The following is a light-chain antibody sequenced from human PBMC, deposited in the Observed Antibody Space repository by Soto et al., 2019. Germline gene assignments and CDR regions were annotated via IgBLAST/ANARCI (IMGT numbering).Light chain of an antibody. V-gene: IGKV1-5*01. CDR3: QQYNSYSIT. CDR2: DAS. Sequence: DIQMTQSPSTLSASVGDRVTITCRASQSLSSWLAWYQQKPGKAPKLLIYDASSLESGVPSRFSGSGSGTEFTLTISSLQPDDFATYYCQQYNSYSITFGGGTKVEIK. J-gene: IGKJ4*01. CDR1: QSLSSW.